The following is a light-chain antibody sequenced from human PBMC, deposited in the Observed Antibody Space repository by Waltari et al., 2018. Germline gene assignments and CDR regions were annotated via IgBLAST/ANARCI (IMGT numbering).Light chain of an antibody. CDR3: QSADSSGSVV. J-gene: IGLJ2*01. Sequence: SFELTQPPSLSVSPGQTARITCSGDELSKQYAHWHQQRPGLAPVLVIYKDSERPSGFPERFSGSSSGTTVTLTISGVQAEDEADYYCQSADSSGSVVFGGGTKLTVL. CDR1: ELSKQY. CDR2: KDS. V-gene: IGLV3-25*03.